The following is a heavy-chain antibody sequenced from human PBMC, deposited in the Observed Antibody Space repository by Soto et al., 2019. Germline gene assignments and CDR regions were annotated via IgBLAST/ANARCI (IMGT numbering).Heavy chain of an antibody. Sequence: QAQLVESGGGVVPPGRSLRLSCVGSGFTFSTYGMHWVRQAPGKGLEWVAAISYDGINKFYADSVKGRFTVSTDNSMNTLYLQMNSLTTEDTAMYYCARESVSMVPAMTPGALCNWFDPWGQGALVTVSS. CDR1: GFTFSTYG. CDR2: ISYDGINK. D-gene: IGHD4-17*01. V-gene: IGHV3-30*03. J-gene: IGHJ5*02. CDR3: ARESVSMVPAMTPGALCNWFDP.